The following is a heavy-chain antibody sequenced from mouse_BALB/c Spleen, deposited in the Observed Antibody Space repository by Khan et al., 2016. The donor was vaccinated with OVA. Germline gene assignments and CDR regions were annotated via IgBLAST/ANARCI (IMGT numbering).Heavy chain of an antibody. CDR3: TICHGRNIDY. Sequence: VQLQQSGPELVRPGASVKMSCTASGYSFTGYFMHWVMQSPGKSLEWIGRINPPTGETFYNQRFKDKATLTVDKSSSTAYMELRSLASEDSTDYYGTICHGRNIDYWGQGTTLTVSS. V-gene: IGHV1-20*02. CDR1: GYSFTGYF. D-gene: IGHD6-1*01. J-gene: IGHJ2*01. CDR2: INPPTGET.